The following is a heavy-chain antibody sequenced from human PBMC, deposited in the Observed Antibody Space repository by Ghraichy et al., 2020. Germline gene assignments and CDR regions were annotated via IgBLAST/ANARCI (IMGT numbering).Heavy chain of an antibody. J-gene: IGHJ4*02. CDR3: VKSGGGSGSSPYHLDC. CDR2: ITGSDGST. Sequence: GGSLRLSCAASGFTFSNYAMSWVRQAPGKGLEWVSAITGSDGSTYYADSVKGRFTISRDNSKNTLYLQMNSLRADDTATYYCVKSGGGSGSSPYHLDCWGQGTLVTVSS. V-gene: IGHV3-23*01. CDR1: GFTFSNYA. D-gene: IGHD3-10*01.